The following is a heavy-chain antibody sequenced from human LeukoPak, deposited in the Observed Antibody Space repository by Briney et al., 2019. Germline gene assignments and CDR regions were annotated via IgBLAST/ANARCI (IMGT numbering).Heavy chain of an antibody. J-gene: IGHJ4*02. Sequence: GGSLRLSCAASGFTFSSYAMSWVRQAPGKGLEWVSASSGSGGSTYYADSVKGRFTISRDNSKNTLYLQMNSLRAEDTAVYYCAKGLWFGDHRDYFDYWGQGTLVTVSS. V-gene: IGHV3-23*01. CDR3: AKGLWFGDHRDYFDY. CDR1: GFTFSSYA. CDR2: SSGSGGST. D-gene: IGHD3-10*01.